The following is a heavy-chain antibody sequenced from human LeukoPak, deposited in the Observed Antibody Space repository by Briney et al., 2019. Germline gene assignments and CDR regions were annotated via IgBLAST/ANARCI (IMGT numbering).Heavy chain of an antibody. CDR2: IYHSGST. D-gene: IGHD6-6*01. CDR1: GGSISSGGYS. J-gene: IGHJ1*01. V-gene: IGHV4-30-2*01. CDR3: ARGGAARLHFQN. Sequence: PSQTLSLTCAVSGGSISSGGYSWSWIRQPPGTGLEWIGYIYHSGSTYYNPSLKSRVTISVDTSKDQFSLNLNSVTAADTAVYYCARGGAARLHFQNWGQGTLVTVSS.